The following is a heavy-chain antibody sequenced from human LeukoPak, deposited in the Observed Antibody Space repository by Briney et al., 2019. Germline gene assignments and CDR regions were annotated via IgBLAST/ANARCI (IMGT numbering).Heavy chain of an antibody. D-gene: IGHD3-22*01. CDR2: IKQDGSEK. CDR1: GFTFSSYW. J-gene: IGHJ3*02. V-gene: IGHV3-7*03. Sequence: GGSLRLSCAASGFTFSSYWMSWVRQAPGKGLEWVANIKQDGSEKYYVDSVKGRFTISRDNAKNSLYLQMNSLRAEDTAVYYCARATYYYDSSPDAFDIWGQGTMVTVSS. CDR3: ARATYYYDSSPDAFDI.